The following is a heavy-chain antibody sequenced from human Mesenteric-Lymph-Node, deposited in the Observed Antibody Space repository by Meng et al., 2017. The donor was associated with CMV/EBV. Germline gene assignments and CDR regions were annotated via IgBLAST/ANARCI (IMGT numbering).Heavy chain of an antibody. CDR3: ARVRGGFDP. Sequence: SETLSLTCAVYGGSFSGNYWSWIRQPPGKGLEWVGYIYYTGGTNYNPSLESRATISLDRTKSQFSLKLTSVTPADTAVYYCARVRGGFDPWGQGILVTVSS. J-gene: IGHJ5*02. CDR1: GGSFSGNY. V-gene: IGHV4-34*11. CDR2: IYYTGGT. D-gene: IGHD2-15*01.